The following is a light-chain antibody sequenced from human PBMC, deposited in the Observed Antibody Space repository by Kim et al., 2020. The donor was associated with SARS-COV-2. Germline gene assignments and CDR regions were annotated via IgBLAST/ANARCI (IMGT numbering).Light chain of an antibody. Sequence: ATINYKSSQSVLSRSNNKNYLAWYQQKPGQPPKLLVYWASTRESGVPDRFSGSGSGTDFTLTISSLQAEDVAVYYCQQYYTTPPTFGGGTKVDIK. V-gene: IGKV4-1*01. CDR1: QSVLSRSNNKNY. CDR3: QQYYTTPPT. J-gene: IGKJ4*01. CDR2: WAS.